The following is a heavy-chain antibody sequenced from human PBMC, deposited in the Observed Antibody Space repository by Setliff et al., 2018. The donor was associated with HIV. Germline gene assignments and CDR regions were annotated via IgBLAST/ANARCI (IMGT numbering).Heavy chain of an antibody. D-gene: IGHD3-3*01. Sequence: PSETLSLTCSVSGGSISGYYWNWVRQPPGKGLEWMGYIYYSGSTDYNPALKRRVTISLDTSKNQFSLKLSSVTAADTAVYYCARGAYYNFWSGYSAGGGSLGPWGQGTPVTVSS. CDR1: GGSISGYY. J-gene: IGHJ5*02. CDR3: ARGAYYNFWSGYSAGGGSLGP. V-gene: IGHV4-59*01. CDR2: IYYSGST.